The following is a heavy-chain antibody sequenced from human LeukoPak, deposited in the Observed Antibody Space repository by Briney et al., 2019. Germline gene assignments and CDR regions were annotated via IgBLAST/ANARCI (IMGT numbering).Heavy chain of an antibody. CDR3: ARHPDDYYYDRGAHFDY. CDR2: INPNSGGT. V-gene: IGHV1-2*02. J-gene: IGHJ4*02. Sequence: ASVKVSCKASGYTFTGYYMHWVRQAPGQGLEWMGWINPNSGGTNYAQKFQGRVTMTRDTSISTAYMELSRLRSDDTAVYYCARHPDDYYYDRGAHFDYWGQGTLVTVSS. CDR1: GYTFTGYY. D-gene: IGHD3-22*01.